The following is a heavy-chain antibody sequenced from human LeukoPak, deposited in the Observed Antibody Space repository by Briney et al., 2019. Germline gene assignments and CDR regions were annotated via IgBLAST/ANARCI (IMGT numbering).Heavy chain of an antibody. J-gene: IGHJ4*02. CDR2: INHSGYT. D-gene: IGHD2-15*01. V-gene: IGHV4-34*01. CDR1: GESFSGYF. Sequence: SETLSLTCAVYGESFSGYFWSWIRQPPGKGLEWIGEINHSGYTNYNPSLKSRVTISVDTSKNQFSLKLSSVTAAHTAVYYCGALYCSGGSCIDYWGQGTLVTVSS. CDR3: GALYCSGGSCIDY.